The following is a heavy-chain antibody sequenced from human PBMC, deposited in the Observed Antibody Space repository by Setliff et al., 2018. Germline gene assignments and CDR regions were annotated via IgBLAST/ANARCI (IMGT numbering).Heavy chain of an antibody. V-gene: IGHV1-2*04. CDR2: INPNSGGT. J-gene: IGHJ5*02. CDR3: ARDTYIGDFWSGYYIQGQFDP. D-gene: IGHD3-3*01. Sequence: GASVKVSCKASGYTFTGYYMHWVRQAPGQGLEWMGWINPNSGGTNYAQKFQGWVTMTRDTSISTAYMELSRLRSDDTAVYYCARDTYIGDFWSGYYIQGQFDPWGQGTLVTVSS. CDR1: GYTFTGYY.